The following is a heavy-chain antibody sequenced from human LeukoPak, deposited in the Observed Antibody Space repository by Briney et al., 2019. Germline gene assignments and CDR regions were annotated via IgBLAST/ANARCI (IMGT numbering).Heavy chain of an antibody. J-gene: IGHJ3*02. Sequence: ASVNVSCKASGYTFTNYGVSWVRQAPGQGLEGVGWISDYNGNTNYAQKLQGRVTMTTDTSTRTAYMELRSLRSDDTAVYYCARDFVGVCSGGSCYLDAFDIWGQGTMVTVSS. CDR1: GYTFTNYG. D-gene: IGHD2-15*01. CDR3: ARDFVGVCSGGSCYLDAFDI. V-gene: IGHV1-18*01. CDR2: ISDYNGNT.